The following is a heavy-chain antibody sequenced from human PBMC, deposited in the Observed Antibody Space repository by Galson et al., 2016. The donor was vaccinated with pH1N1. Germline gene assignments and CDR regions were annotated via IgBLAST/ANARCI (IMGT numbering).Heavy chain of an antibody. V-gene: IGHV4-30-4*01. CDR1: GGSISSGDYY. Sequence: LSLTCAVSGGSISSGDYYWSWIRQSPGKGLEWIGYIFFSGITYYNPSLKSRLTISIDTSKSQFSLRLSSVTAADTAVYYCATTIAVPGTRQIDSWGQGILVTVSS. CDR3: ATTIAVPGTRQIDS. CDR2: IFFSGIT. D-gene: IGHD6-19*01. J-gene: IGHJ4*02.